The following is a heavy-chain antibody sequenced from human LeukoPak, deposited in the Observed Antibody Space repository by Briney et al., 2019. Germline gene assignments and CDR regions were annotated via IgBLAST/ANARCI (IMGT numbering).Heavy chain of an antibody. J-gene: IGHJ5*02. CDR3: ARIAFDP. V-gene: IGHV3-21*01. D-gene: IGHD2-21*01. CDR2: ISSSSSNI. CDR1: GFTFSSYS. Sequence: GGSLRLSCAASGFTFSSYSMNWVRQAPGKGGEWGSSISSSSSNIYYADSVKGRFTISRDNAKNSLYLQMNSLRAEDTAVYYCARIAFDPWGQGTLVTVSS.